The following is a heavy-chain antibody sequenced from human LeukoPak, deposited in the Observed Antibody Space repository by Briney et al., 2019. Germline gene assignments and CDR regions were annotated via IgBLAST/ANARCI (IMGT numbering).Heavy chain of an antibody. J-gene: IGHJ3*02. V-gene: IGHV1-69*05. CDR2: IIPIFGTA. D-gene: IGHD2-2*01. CDR3: ARALIVVVPAARPDAFDI. CDR1: GGTFSSYA. Sequence: SVKVSCKASGGTFSSYAISWVRQAPGQGLEWMGGIIPIFGTANYAQKFQGRVTMTRDTSTSTVYMELSSLRSEDTAVYYCARALIVVVPAARPDAFDIWGQGTMVTVSS.